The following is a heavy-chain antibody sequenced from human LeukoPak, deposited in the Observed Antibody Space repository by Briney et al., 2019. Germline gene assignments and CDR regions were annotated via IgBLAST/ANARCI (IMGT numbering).Heavy chain of an antibody. D-gene: IGHD2-15*01. CDR3: ARHGGYCSGASCSGVWFDP. Sequence: PSETLSLTCTVSGGSISSYYWSWIRQPPGKGLEWIGYIYYSGSTNYNPSLKSRVTMSVDTSKNHFSLKLTSVAAADTAVYYCARHGGYCSGASCSGVWFDPWGQGTLVTVSS. V-gene: IGHV4-59*08. J-gene: IGHJ5*02. CDR2: IYYSGST. CDR1: GGSISSYY.